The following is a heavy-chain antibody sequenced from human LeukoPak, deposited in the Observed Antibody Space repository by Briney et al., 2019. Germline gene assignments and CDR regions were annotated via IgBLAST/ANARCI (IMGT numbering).Heavy chain of an antibody. V-gene: IGHV4-31*03. CDR1: GGSISSGGYY. CDR3: ARDQRSIAARRFDP. D-gene: IGHD6-6*01. J-gene: IGHJ5*02. CDR2: IYYSGST. Sequence: PSETLSLTCTVSGGSISSGGYYWSWIRQHPGKGLEWIGYIYYSGSTYYNPSLKSRVTISVDTSKNQFSLKLSSVTAADTAVHYCARDQRSIAARRFDPWGQGTLVTVSS.